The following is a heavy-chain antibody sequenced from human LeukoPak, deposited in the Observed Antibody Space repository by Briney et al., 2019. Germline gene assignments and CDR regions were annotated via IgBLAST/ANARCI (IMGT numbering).Heavy chain of an antibody. CDR2: ISAYNGNT. D-gene: IGHD2-15*01. CDR3: ARLDGYCSGGSCYAL. V-gene: IGHV1-18*04. J-gene: IGHJ4*02. Sequence: ASVKVSCKASGYTFTGYYMHWVRQAPGQGLEWMGWISAYNGNTNYAQKLQGRVTMTTDTSTSTAYMELRSLRSDDTGVYYCARLDGYCSGGSCYALWGQGTLVTVSS. CDR1: GYTFTGYY.